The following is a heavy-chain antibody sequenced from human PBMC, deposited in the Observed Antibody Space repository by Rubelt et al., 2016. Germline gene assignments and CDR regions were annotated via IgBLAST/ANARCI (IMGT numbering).Heavy chain of an antibody. Sequence: QLQLQESGPGLVKPSETLSLTCTVSGGSISSSSYYWGWIRQPPGKGLEWIGSIYYSGSTYYNPSLKSRVTISVDRSKNQSALKRSSVTAADTAVYYCARQGGYDFWSGQTPLDYWGQGTLVTVSS. J-gene: IGHJ4*02. CDR1: GGSISSSSYY. CDR3: ARQGGYDFWSGQTPLDY. V-gene: IGHV4-39*01. D-gene: IGHD3-3*01. CDR2: IYYSGST.